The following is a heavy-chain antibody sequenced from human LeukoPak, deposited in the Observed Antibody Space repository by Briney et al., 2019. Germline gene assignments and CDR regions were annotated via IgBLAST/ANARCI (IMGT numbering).Heavy chain of an antibody. V-gene: IGHV3-9*01. CDR1: GFTFDDYG. Sequence: GGSLRLSCAASGFTFDDYGMHWVRQAPGKGLEWVSGIDWNSGSTGSADSVKGRFIISRDSAKNSLYLQMNSLRAEDTAVYYCARGGCSGGSCYYYYYYMDVWGKGTTVTVSS. D-gene: IGHD2-15*01. J-gene: IGHJ6*03. CDR2: IDWNSGST. CDR3: ARGGCSGGSCYYYYYYMDV.